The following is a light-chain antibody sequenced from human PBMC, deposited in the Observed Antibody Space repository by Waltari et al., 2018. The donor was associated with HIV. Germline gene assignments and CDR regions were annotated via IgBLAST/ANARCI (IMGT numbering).Light chain of an antibody. Sequence: QSALTQPRSVSGSPGQSVTISCAGTSSDVGDYNYVSWYQQHPGNAPKLMIYEVTKRPPGVPDRFSGSRSGNTASLTISGLQAEDEADYYCCSYAGSNTLVFGGGTKLTVL. CDR3: CSYAGSNTLV. CDR1: SSDVGDYNY. V-gene: IGLV2-11*01. CDR2: EVT. J-gene: IGLJ2*01.